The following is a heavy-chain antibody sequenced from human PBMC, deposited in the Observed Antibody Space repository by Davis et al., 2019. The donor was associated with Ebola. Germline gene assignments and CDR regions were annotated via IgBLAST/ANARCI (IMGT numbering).Heavy chain of an antibody. CDR1: GLTFRSHT. CDR2: ISSSSYSI. CDR3: TRGNWNYPN. Sequence: GGSLRLSCAVSGLTFRSHTMNWVRQAPGKGLEWVSSISSSSYSINYADSVKGRFTISRDNGGNSLFLQMNSLRAEDSAMYYCTRGNWNYPNWGQGTLVTVSS. V-gene: IGHV3-21*01. D-gene: IGHD1-7*01. J-gene: IGHJ4*02.